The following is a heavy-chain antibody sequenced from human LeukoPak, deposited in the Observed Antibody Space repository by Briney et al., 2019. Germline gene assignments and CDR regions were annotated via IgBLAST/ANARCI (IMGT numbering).Heavy chain of an antibody. J-gene: IGHJ3*02. V-gene: IGHV6-1*01. D-gene: IGHD3-22*01. CDR3: ARASYYDTSGPLGAFDI. CDR2: TYYRSKWDN. CDR1: GDSVSTNSAA. Sequence: SQTLSLTRAISGDSVSTNSAAWNWIRQSPSSSLEWLGRTYYRSKWDNDYAPSVKSRITISPDTSKNQFSLQLKSVTPEDTALYYCARASYYDTSGPLGAFDIWGQGTMVTVSS.